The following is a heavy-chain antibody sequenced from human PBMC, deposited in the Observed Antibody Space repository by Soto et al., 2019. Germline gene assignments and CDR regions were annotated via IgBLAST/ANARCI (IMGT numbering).Heavy chain of an antibody. CDR3: ARDRITIFGAHAARGWFDP. Sequence: QVQLVESGGGVVQPGRSLRLSCAASGFTFSSYAMHWVRQAPGKGLEWVAVISYDGSNKYYADSVKGRFTISRDNSKNTLYLQMNSLRAEDTAVYYCARDRITIFGAHAARGWFDPWGQGTLVTVSS. V-gene: IGHV3-30-3*01. J-gene: IGHJ5*02. CDR2: ISYDGSNK. CDR1: GFTFSSYA. D-gene: IGHD3-3*01.